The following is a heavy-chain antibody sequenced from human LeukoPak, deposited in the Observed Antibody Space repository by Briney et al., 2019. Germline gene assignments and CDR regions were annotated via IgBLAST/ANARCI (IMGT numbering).Heavy chain of an antibody. J-gene: IGHJ4*02. D-gene: IGHD4-17*01. CDR3: ANLRRFDY. Sequence: GGSLRLSCAASRFTFSSYWMSWVRQAPGKGLEWVANIKQDGSEKYYVDSVKGRFTISRDNAKNSLYLQMNSLRAEDTAVYYCANLRRFDYWGQGTLVTVSS. CDR1: RFTFSSYW. V-gene: IGHV3-7*01. CDR2: IKQDGSEK.